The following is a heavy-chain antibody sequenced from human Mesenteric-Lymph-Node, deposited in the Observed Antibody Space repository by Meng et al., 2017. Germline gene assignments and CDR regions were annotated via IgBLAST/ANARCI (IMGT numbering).Heavy chain of an antibody. CDR3: ARVGDSKTDYFDY. CDR2: IWYDGSNK. J-gene: IGHJ4*02. CDR1: GFTFSSYG. Sequence: GESLKISCAASGFTFSSYGMHWVRQAPGKGLEWVAVIWYDGSNKYYADSVKGRFTISRDNSKNTLYLQMNSLRAEDTAVYYCARVGDSKTDYFDYWGQGTLVTVSS. V-gene: IGHV3-33*01. D-gene: IGHD3-16*01.